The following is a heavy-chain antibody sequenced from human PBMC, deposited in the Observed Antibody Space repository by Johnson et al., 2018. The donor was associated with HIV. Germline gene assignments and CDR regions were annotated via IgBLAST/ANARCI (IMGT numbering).Heavy chain of an antibody. Sequence: VQLVESGGGLVKPGGSLRLSCAASGFTFSSYWMHWVRQAPGKGLVWVSRINSDGSSTSYADSVKGRFTMSRDNAKKSLYLQMNSLRAEDTAVYYCAREEGTDILTRGDAFDIWGQGTMVTVSS. CDR1: GFTFSSYW. CDR3: AREEGTDILTRGDAFDI. D-gene: IGHD3-9*01. J-gene: IGHJ3*02. CDR2: INSDGSST. V-gene: IGHV3-74*01.